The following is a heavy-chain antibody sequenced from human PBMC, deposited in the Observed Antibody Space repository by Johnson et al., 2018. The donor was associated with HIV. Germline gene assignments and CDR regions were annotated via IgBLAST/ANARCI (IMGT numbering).Heavy chain of an antibody. CDR2: ISYDGSIK. V-gene: IGHV3-30*04. D-gene: IGHD5-12*01. J-gene: IGHJ3*02. Sequence: QVQLVESGGGVVQPGRSLRLSCAASGFTFSSYAMHWVRQAPGKGLEWVAVISYDGSIKYYADSVKGRFTISRDNSKNTLYLEMNSLRAEDTAVYYCARDHSGYDSVTAAFDIWGQGTMVTVSS. CDR1: GFTFSSYA. CDR3: ARDHSGYDSVTAAFDI.